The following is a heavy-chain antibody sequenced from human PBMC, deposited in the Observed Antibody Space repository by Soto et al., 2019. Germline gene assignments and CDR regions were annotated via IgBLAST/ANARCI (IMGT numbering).Heavy chain of an antibody. V-gene: IGHV2-5*02. CDR2: IYWDDDK. CDR1: GFSLSTSGVG. D-gene: IGHD3-10*01. CDR3: AHRVTMVRGAEYYFDY. J-gene: IGHJ4*02. Sequence: QITLKESGPTLVKPTQTLTLTCTFSGFSLSTSGVGVGWIRQPPGKALEWLALIYWDDDKRYSPSLKSRLTIAKDTSKNQVVLTMTNMDPVDTAAYYCAHRVTMVRGAEYYFDYWGQGTLVTVSS.